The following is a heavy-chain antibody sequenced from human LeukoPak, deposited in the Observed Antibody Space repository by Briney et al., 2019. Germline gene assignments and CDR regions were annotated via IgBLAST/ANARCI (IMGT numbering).Heavy chain of an antibody. CDR3: ARDSNIVVVPAAIDYYYYGMDV. D-gene: IGHD2-2*01. J-gene: IGHJ6*02. CDR2: IIPIFGTA. Sequence: SVKVSCKASGGTFSSYAISWVRQAPGQGLEWMGGIIPIFGTANYAQKFQGRVTITADESTSTAYMELSSLRSEDTAVYYCARDSNIVVVPAAIDYYYYGMDVWGQGTTVTVSS. V-gene: IGHV1-69*13. CDR1: GGTFSSYA.